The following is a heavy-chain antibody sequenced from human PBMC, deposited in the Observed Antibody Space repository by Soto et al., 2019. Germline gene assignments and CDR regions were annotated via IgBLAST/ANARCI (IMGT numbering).Heavy chain of an antibody. D-gene: IGHD2-21*02. CDR1: GGSFSGYY. CDR3: ASTQYGGNSSGAFDI. V-gene: IGHV4-34*01. CDR2: INHSGST. J-gene: IGHJ3*02. Sequence: SETLSLTCAVYGGSFSGYYGSWIRQPPGKGLEWIGEINHSGSTNYNPSLKSRVTISVDRSKNQFSLKLSSVTAADTAVYYCASTQYGGNSSGAFDIWGQGTMVTVSS.